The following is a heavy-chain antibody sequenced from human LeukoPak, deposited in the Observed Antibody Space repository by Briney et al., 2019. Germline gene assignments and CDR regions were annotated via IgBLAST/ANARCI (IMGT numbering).Heavy chain of an antibody. CDR2: ISSSSSNM. V-gene: IGHV3-48*02. CDR1: GFTFSSYS. CDR3: ASFSSSDWYGDY. D-gene: IGHD6-19*01. Sequence: PGGSLRLSCAASGFTFSSYSMNWGRQAPGKGLEWLLYISSSSSNMYYADSVKGRFTISRDNAENSLYLQMSSLGDDDIALYYCASFSSSDWYGDYWGQGTLVTVSS. J-gene: IGHJ4*02.